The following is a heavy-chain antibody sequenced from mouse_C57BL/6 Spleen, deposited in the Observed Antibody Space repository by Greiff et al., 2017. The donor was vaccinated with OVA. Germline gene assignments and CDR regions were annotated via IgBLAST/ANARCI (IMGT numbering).Heavy chain of an antibody. CDR3: ARRDGYYLSDY. V-gene: IGHV1-42*01. J-gene: IGHJ2*01. CDR2: INPSTGGT. Sequence: VQLQQSGPELVKPGASVKISCKASGYSFTGYYMNWVKQSPEKSLEWIGEINPSTGGTTYNQKFKAKATLTVDKSSSTAYMQLKSLTSEDSAVYYCARRDGYYLSDYWGQGTTLTVSS. CDR1: GYSFTGYY. D-gene: IGHD2-3*01.